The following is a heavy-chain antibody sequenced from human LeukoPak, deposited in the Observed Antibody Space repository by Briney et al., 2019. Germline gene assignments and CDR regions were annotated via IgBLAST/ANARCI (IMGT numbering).Heavy chain of an antibody. Sequence: GGSLRLSCAASGFTVSSNYMSWVRQVPGKGLEWVSVIYSDGTISYADSVKGRFTISRDNSENTLYLQMNSLRVEDTAVYYCARDGFSSGYPYDAFDIWGQGTIVTVSS. J-gene: IGHJ3*02. CDR2: IYSDGTI. V-gene: IGHV3-66*01. CDR1: GFTVSSNY. CDR3: ARDGFSSGYPYDAFDI. D-gene: IGHD3-22*01.